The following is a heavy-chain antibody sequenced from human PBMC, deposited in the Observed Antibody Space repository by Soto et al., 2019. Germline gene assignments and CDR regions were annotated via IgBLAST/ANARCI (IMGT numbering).Heavy chain of an antibody. Sequence: GGSLILSCAASGFTFSSYAMSWVRQAPGKGLEWVSAISGSGGSTYYADSVKGRFTISRDNSKNTLYLQMNSLRAEDTAVYYCAKDDYDSSGVRRAYWGQGTLVTVSS. CDR2: ISGSGGST. D-gene: IGHD3-22*01. V-gene: IGHV3-23*01. J-gene: IGHJ4*02. CDR1: GFTFSSYA. CDR3: AKDDYDSSGVRRAY.